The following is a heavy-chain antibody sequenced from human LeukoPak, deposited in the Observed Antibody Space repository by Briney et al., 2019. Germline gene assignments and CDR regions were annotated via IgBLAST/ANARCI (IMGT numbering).Heavy chain of an antibody. Sequence: KPSETLSLTCTVSGGSISSYYWSWIRQPPGKGLEWIGYIYYSGSTNYNPSLKSRVTISVDTSKNQFSLKQSSVPAADTAVYYCARSGIPLPLEWLPHFDYWGQGTLVTVSS. V-gene: IGHV4-59*01. D-gene: IGHD3-3*01. CDR2: IYYSGST. CDR1: GGSISSYY. CDR3: ARSGIPLPLEWLPHFDY. J-gene: IGHJ4*02.